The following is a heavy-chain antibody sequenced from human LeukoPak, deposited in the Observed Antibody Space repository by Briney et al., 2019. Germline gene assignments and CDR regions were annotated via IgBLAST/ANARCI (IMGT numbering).Heavy chain of an antibody. CDR2: IYYSGST. V-gene: IGHV4-59*08. J-gene: IGHJ4*02. CDR3: ARKSSSDFWSGYYDY. Sequence: SETLSLTCTVSGGSISSYYWSWIRQPPGKGLAGIGYIYYSGSTNYNPSLKSRVTISVDTSKNQFSLKLSSVTAADTAVYYCARKSSSDFWSGYYDYWGQGTLVTVSS. D-gene: IGHD3-3*01. CDR1: GGSISSYY.